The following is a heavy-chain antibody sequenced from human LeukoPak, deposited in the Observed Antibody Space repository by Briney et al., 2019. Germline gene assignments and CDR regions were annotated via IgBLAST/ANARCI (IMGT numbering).Heavy chain of an antibody. D-gene: IGHD2-15*01. CDR1: GGSISSYY. J-gene: IGHJ5*02. V-gene: IGHV4-59*01. CDR3: ARGGYCSGGSCRGRRWFDP. Sequence: SETLSRTCTVSGGSISSYYWSWIRQPPGKGLEWIGYIYYSGSTNYNPSLKSRVTISVDTSKNQFSLKLSSVTAADTAVYYCARGGYCSGGSCRGRRWFDPWGQGTLVTVSS. CDR2: IYYSGST.